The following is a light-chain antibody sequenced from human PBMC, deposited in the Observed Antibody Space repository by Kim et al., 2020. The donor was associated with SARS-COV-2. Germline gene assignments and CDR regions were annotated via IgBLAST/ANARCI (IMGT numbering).Light chain of an antibody. J-gene: IGLJ2*01. V-gene: IGLV4-69*01. CDR3: QTWGTGFVV. CDR2: INSGGSH. CDR1: SVHSGCD. Sequence: TCTLSSVHSGCDIAWCRQRPEKGPGYLMKINSGGSHTRGVGNPDRFSGSSSGDERYLSISNLQSEDEADFYCQTWGTGFVVFGGGTQLTVL.